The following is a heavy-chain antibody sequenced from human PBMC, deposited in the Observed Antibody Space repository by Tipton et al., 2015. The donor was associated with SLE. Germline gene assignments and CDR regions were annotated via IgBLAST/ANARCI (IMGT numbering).Heavy chain of an antibody. D-gene: IGHD2/OR15-2a*01. CDR3: TRDRYYNTLGSLPNWYFDL. CDR2: IRSKAYGGAT. CDR1: GFTFGDYA. V-gene: IGHV3-49*03. Sequence: SLRLSCTASGFTFGDYAMSWFRQAPGKGLEWVGFIRSKAYGGATDYAASVKGRFTISRDDSKSIAYLQMNSLKTEDTAVYYCTRDRYYNTLGSLPNWYFDLWGRGTLVTVSS. J-gene: IGHJ2*01.